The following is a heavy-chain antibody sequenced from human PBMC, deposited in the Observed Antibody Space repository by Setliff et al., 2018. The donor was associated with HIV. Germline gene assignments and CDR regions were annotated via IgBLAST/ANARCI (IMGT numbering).Heavy chain of an antibody. CDR1: GYTFSQYA. J-gene: IGHJ6*02. D-gene: IGHD1-26*01. V-gene: IGHV1-3*04. Sequence: GASVKVSCKASGYTFSQYALHWVRQAPGQRLEWMGWINTGNENTRYSQKFQGRVSIIRGTSANTAYMELTNLRSDDSAIYYCARVSGGRPGNYYYAMDVWGQGTTVTVSS. CDR3: ARVSGGRPGNYYYAMDV. CDR2: INTGNENT.